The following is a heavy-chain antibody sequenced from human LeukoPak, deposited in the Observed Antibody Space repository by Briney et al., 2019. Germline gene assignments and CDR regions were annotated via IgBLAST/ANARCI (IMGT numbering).Heavy chain of an antibody. CDR2: MNPNSGNT. V-gene: IGHV1-8*02. Sequence: ASVKVSCKASGGTFSSYAISWVRQAPGQGLEWMGWMNPNSGNTGYAQKFQGRVTMTRNTSISTAYMELSSLRSEDTAVYYCARGPHIVVVTAMVWFDPWGQGTLVTVSS. CDR1: GGTFSSYA. D-gene: IGHD2-21*02. J-gene: IGHJ5*02. CDR3: ARGPHIVVVTAMVWFDP.